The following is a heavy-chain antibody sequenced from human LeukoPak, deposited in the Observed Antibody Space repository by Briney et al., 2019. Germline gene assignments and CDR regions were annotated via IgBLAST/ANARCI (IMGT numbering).Heavy chain of an antibody. CDR1: GGSISSGEYY. V-gene: IGHV4-30-4*08. CDR2: IYYSGST. Sequence: SETLSLACTVSGGSISSGEYYWSWIRQPPGKGREWIGYIYYSGSTYYNPPLKSRVTISVDTSKTQFSLHLSAVTAADTVAFSCARDQSIAAAGYVAFDIWGQGRMVTVSS. D-gene: IGHD6-13*01. CDR3: ARDQSIAAAGYVAFDI. J-gene: IGHJ3*02.